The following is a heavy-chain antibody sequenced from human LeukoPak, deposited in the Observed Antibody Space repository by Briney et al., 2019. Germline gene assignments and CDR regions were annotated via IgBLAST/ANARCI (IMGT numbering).Heavy chain of an antibody. CDR3: AKNYDFWSGYYKAQGNWYFDL. J-gene: IGHJ2*01. CDR1: GFTFSSYA. CDR2: ISGSGGST. V-gene: IGHV3-23*01. Sequence: GGSLRLSCAASGFTFSSYAMSWVRQAPGKGLEWVSGISGSGGSTYYADSVKGRFTISRDNSKNTLYLQMNSLRAEDTAVYYCAKNYDFWSGYYKAQGNWYFDLWGRGTLVTVSS. D-gene: IGHD3-3*01.